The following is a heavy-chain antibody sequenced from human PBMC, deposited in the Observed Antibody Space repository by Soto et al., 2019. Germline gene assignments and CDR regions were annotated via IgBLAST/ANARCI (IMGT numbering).Heavy chain of an antibody. D-gene: IGHD3-3*01. CDR1: GDSISNYY. J-gene: IGHJ6*03. CDR2: IYYSGST. Sequence: SETLSLTCVVSGDSISNYYWRWIRQPPGKGLEWIGSIYYSGSTYYNPSLKSRVTISVDTSKNQFSLKLSSVTAADTAVYYCARGSYDFWSGSYYYYYMDVWGKGTTVTVSS. V-gene: IGHV4-39*01. CDR3: ARGSYDFWSGSYYYYYMDV.